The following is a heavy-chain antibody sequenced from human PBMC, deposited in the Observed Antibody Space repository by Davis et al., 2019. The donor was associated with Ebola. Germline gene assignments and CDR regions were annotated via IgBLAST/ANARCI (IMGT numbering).Heavy chain of an antibody. J-gene: IGHJ6*02. Sequence: PGGSLRLSCAASGFTFSDYYMSWIRQAPGKGLEWVSYISSSSSYTNYADSVKGRFTISRDNAKNSLYLQMNSLRAEDTAVYYCARDPEVRLRFYYYGMDVWGQGTTVTVSS. D-gene: IGHD5-12*01. CDR1: GFTFSDYY. V-gene: IGHV3-11*06. CDR3: ARDPEVRLRFYYYGMDV. CDR2: ISSSSSYT.